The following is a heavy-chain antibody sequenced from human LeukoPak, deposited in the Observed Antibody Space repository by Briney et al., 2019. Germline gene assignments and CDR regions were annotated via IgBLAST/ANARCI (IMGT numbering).Heavy chain of an antibody. CDR3: TREVERGGSYWGGDS. Sequence: PGGSLRLSCATSGLNFEDYAMNWVRQAPGKGLEWVGLITSKAYGGTTELAASVKGRFSISRDESKPIAYLQMNSLKIEDTGVYYCTREVERGGSYWGGDSWGQGTQVTVSS. J-gene: IGHJ4*02. CDR2: ITSKAYGGTT. D-gene: IGHD1-26*01. CDR1: GLNFEDYA. V-gene: IGHV3-49*04.